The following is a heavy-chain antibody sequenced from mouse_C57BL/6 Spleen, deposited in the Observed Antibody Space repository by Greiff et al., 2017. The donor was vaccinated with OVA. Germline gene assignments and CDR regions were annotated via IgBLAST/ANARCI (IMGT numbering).Heavy chain of an antibody. CDR3: ARSDYYGYDGYAMDY. CDR1: GFPFSSPR. J-gene: IGHJ4*01. CDR2: IYPGDGDT. Sequence: QVQPQQSGPEPVKPGASVKIFCKASGFPFSSPRMNRVKQRPGKGLEWIGRIYPGDGDTNYNGKFKGKATLTADKSSSTAYMQLSSLTSEDSAVYFCARSDYYGYDGYAMDYWGQGTSVTVSS. V-gene: IGHV1-82*01. D-gene: IGHD2-2*01.